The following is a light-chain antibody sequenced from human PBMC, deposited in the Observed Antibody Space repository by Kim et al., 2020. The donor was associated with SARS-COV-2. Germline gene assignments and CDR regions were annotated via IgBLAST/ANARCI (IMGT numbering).Light chain of an antibody. CDR3: SSYTSSSTGV. V-gene: IGLV2-14*03. CDR1: SNDVGGYSY. Sequence: GQSITLSCTGTSNDVGGYSYVSWYQQHPGKAPELMIYDVSNRPSGVSNRFSGSKSGNTASLTISGLQAEDEADYYCSSYTSSSTGVFGGGTKLTVL. CDR2: DVS. J-gene: IGLJ3*02.